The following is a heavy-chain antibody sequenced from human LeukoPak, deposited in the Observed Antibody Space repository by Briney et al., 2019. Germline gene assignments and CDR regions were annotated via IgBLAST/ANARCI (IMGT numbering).Heavy chain of an antibody. CDR1: GGSISSYY. J-gene: IGHJ6*03. Sequence: SETLSLTCTVSGGSISSYYWSWIRQPPGKGLEWIGYIYYSGSTNYNPSLKSRVTISVDTSKNQFSLKLSSVTAADTAVYYCARGSGYYRGYYYYYMDVWGKGTTVTVSS. D-gene: IGHD3-3*01. CDR3: ARGSGYYRGYYYYYMDV. CDR2: IYYSGST. V-gene: IGHV4-59*08.